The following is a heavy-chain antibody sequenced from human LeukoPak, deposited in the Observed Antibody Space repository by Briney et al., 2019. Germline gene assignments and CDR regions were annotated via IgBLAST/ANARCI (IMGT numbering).Heavy chain of an antibody. D-gene: IGHD5-18*01. Sequence: GGSLRLSCAASGFTFSSYSMNWVRQAPGKGLEWVSSISSSSSYIYYADSVKGRFTISRDNAKNSLYLQMNSLRVEDTAVYYCARDRGYSYGFDYWGQGTLVTVSS. J-gene: IGHJ4*02. V-gene: IGHV3-21*01. CDR3: ARDRGYSYGFDY. CDR2: ISSSSSYI. CDR1: GFTFSSYS.